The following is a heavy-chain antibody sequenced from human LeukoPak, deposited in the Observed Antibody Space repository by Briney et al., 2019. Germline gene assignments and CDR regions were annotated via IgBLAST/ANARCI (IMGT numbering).Heavy chain of an antibody. CDR1: GFTFSSYA. D-gene: IGHD5-18*01. CDR3: AKGAGGFSYYNWFDP. J-gene: IGHJ5*02. CDR2: ISGSGGSA. V-gene: IGHV3-23*01. Sequence: TGGSLRLSCAASGFTFSSYAMSWVRQAPGKGLEWVSAISGSGGSAYYADSVKGRFTISRDNSKNTLYLQMNSLRAEDTAVYYCAKGAGGFSYYNWFDPWGQGTLVTVSS.